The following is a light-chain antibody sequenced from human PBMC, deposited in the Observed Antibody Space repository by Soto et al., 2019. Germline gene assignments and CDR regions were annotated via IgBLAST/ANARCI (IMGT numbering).Light chain of an antibody. V-gene: IGLV1-40*01. Sequence: QAVVTQPPSVSGAPGQRVTISCTGSNSNIGAGYDVHWYQQLPGTSPKLLIYANTNRPTGVPDRFSGSKSGTSASLAITGLQAEDEADYYCQSYDSSRSVHVVFGGGTKLTVL. CDR3: QSYDSSRSVHVV. J-gene: IGLJ2*01. CDR2: ANT. CDR1: NSNIGAGYD.